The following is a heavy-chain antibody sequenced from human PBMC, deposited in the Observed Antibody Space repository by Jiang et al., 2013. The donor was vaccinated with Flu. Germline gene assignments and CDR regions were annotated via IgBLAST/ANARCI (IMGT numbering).Heavy chain of an antibody. CDR2: LLQWEH. CDR3: ARRRELVVVPAAIRRETRGPAGYYGMDV. D-gene: IGHD2-2*01. Sequence: EWDWVHLLQWEHLLQPSLKSRVTISVDTSKNQFSLKLSSVTAADTAVYYCARRRELVVVPAAIRRETRGPAGYYGMDVWGQGTTVTVSS. J-gene: IGHJ6*02. V-gene: IGHV4-31*02.